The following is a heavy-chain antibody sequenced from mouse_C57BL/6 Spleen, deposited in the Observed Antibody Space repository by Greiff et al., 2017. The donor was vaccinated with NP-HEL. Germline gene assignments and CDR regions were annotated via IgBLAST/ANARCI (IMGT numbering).Heavy chain of an antibody. CDR2: IRNKAIGYTT. J-gene: IGHJ3*01. D-gene: IGHD1-1*01. CDR1: GFTFTDYY. CDR3: ARYLLRMSPGFAY. V-gene: IGHV7-3*01. Sequence: DVHLVESGGGLVQPGGSLSLSCAASGFTFTDYYMSWVRQPPGKALEWLGFIRNKAIGYTTEYSASVKGLFTIPRDNSQSILYLQMNALRAEDSATYYCARYLLRMSPGFAYWGQGTLVTVSA.